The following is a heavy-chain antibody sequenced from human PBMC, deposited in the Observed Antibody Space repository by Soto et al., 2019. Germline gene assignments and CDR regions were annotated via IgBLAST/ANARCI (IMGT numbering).Heavy chain of an antibody. V-gene: IGHV4-59*11. CDR2: THYTGST. J-gene: IGHJ4*02. CDR1: GGSLSGHY. Sequence: SETLSLTCTVSGGSLSGHYWNWIRQPPGKGLEWVGSTHYTGSTTYTPSLESRVTISVDTSKNQVSLTLNSVTAADTAVYYCLGWGGRWGQGTLATLPS. D-gene: IGHD3-16*01. CDR3: LGWGGR.